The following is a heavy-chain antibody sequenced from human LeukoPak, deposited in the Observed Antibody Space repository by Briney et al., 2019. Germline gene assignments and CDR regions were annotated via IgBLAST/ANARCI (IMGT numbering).Heavy chain of an antibody. J-gene: IGHJ4*02. CDR3: ARGHIVVGPSALFRRLGVYYFDY. D-gene: IGHD2-2*01. CDR1: GGSISSSNYY. CDR2: IYYSGST. Sequence: SETLSLTCTVSGGSISSSNYYWGWIRQPPGKGLEWIGSIYYSGSTYYNPSLKSRVSISVDTSKNQFSLKMRSVTAADTAVYYCARGHIVVGPSALFRRLGVYYFDYWGQGTLVSVSS. V-gene: IGHV4-39*07.